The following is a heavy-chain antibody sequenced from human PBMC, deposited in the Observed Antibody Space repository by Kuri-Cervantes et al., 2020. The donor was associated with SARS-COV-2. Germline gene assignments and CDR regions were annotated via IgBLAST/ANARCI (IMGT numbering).Heavy chain of an antibody. CDR1: GFTFSSYS. D-gene: IGHD1-20*01. CDR3: ARGNNWNVYDPTYFDY. Sequence: GESLKISCAASGFTFSSYSMNWVRQAPGKGLEWVSSISSSSSYIYYADSVKGRFTISRDNAKNSLYLQMNSLRAEDTAVYHCARGNNWNVYDPTYFDYWGQGTLVTSPQ. J-gene: IGHJ4*02. CDR2: ISSSSSYI. V-gene: IGHV3-21*01.